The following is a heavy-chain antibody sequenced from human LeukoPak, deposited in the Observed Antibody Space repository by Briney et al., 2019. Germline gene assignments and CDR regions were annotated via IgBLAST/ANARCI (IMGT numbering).Heavy chain of an antibody. D-gene: IGHD2-15*01. CDR1: GYTFTSYD. CDR3: ARASYCSGGSCHYAFDI. J-gene: IGHJ3*02. V-gene: IGHV1-8*01. CDR2: MNPNSGNT. Sequence: GASVKVSCKASGYTFTSYDINWVRQATGQGLEWMGWMNPNSGNTGYAQKFQGRVTMTRNTSISTAYMELSSLRSEDTAVFYCARASYCSGGSCHYAFDIWGQGTMVTVSS.